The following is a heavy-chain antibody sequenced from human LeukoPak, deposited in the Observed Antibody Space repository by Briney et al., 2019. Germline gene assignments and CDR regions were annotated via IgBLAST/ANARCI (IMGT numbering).Heavy chain of an antibody. J-gene: IGHJ5*02. V-gene: IGHV4-39*07. Sequence: PSETLSLTCTVSGGSISSSSYYWGWIRQPPGKGLEWIGSIYYSGSTYYNPSHKSRVTISVDTSKNQFSLKLSSATAADTAVYYCARLPDPWGQGTLVTVSS. CDR1: GGSISSSSYY. CDR2: IYYSGST. CDR3: ARLPDP.